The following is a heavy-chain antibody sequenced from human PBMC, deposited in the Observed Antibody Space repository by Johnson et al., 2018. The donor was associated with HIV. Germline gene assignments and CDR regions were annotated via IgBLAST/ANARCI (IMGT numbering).Heavy chain of an antibody. D-gene: IGHD3-3*01. V-gene: IGHV3-23*04. J-gene: IGHJ3*02. CDR1: GFTVSSNY. CDR3: AKEGADYNFWSGYSSNAFDI. Sequence: VQLVESGGGLIQPGGSLRLSCAASGFTVSSNYMSWVRQAPGKGLEWVSAISGSGGSTYYADSVKGRLTISRDNSKNTLYLQMNSLRAEDTAVYYCAKEGADYNFWSGYSSNAFDIWGQGTMVTVSS. CDR2: ISGSGGST.